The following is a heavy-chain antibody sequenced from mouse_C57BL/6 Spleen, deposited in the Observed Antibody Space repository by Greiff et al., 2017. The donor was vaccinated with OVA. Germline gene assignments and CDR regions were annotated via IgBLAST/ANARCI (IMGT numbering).Heavy chain of an antibody. CDR3: ARDGNMVTRSMDY. J-gene: IGHJ4*01. CDR1: GYTFTDYY. Sequence: VQLQQSGPVLVKPGASVKMSCKASGYTFTDYYMNWVKQSHGKSLEWIGVLNPYNGGTSYNQKFKGKATLTVDKSSSTAYMELNSLTSEDSAVYYCARDGNMVTRSMDYWGQGTSVTVSS. CDR2: LNPYNGGT. D-gene: IGHD2-2*01. V-gene: IGHV1-19*01.